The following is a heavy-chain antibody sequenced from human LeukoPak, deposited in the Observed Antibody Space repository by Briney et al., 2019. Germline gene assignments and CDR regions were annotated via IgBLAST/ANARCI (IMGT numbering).Heavy chain of an antibody. Sequence: GGSLRLSCAASGFTFSSYEMNWVRQAPGKGLEWVSYISSSGSTIYYADSVKGRFTIPRDNAKNSLYLQMNSLRAEGTAVYYCARGGGITMIVVVITPPDAFDIWGQGTMVTVSS. CDR2: ISSSGSTI. D-gene: IGHD3-22*01. CDR1: GFTFSSYE. J-gene: IGHJ3*02. V-gene: IGHV3-48*03. CDR3: ARGGGITMIVVVITPPDAFDI.